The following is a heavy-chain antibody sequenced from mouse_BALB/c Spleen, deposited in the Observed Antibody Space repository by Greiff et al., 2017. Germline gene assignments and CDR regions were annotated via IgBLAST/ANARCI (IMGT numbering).Heavy chain of an antibody. CDR2: INPSTGYT. V-gene: IGHV1-7*01. Sequence: VQLQQSGAELAKPGASVKMSCKASGYTFTSYWMHWVKQRPGQGLEWIGYINPSTGYTEYNQKFKDKATLTADKSSSTAYMQLSSLTSEDSAVYYCARWGTTAWFAYWGQGTLVTVSA. CDR3: ARWGTTAWFAY. CDR1: GYTFTSYW. D-gene: IGHD1-1*01. J-gene: IGHJ3*01.